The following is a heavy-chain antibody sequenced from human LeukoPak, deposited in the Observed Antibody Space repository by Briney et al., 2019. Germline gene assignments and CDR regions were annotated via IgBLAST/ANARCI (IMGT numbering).Heavy chain of an antibody. D-gene: IGHD6-13*01. CDR1: GFTFSSYG. CDR2: IKQDGSEK. J-gene: IGHJ6*02. V-gene: IGHV3-7*04. Sequence: GSLRLSCAASGFTFSSYGMSWVRQAPGKGLEWVANIKQDGSEKYYVDSVKGRFTISRDNAKNSLYLQMNSLRAEDTAVYYCAREYSSSWPNYYYYYYGMDVWGQGTTVTVSS. CDR3: AREYSSSWPNYYYYYYGMDV.